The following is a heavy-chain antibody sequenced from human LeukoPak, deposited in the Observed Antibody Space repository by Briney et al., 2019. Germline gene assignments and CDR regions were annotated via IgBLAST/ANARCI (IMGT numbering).Heavy chain of an antibody. J-gene: IGHJ4*02. D-gene: IGHD3-10*01. V-gene: IGHV4-61*01. CDR1: GGSISSGSYY. CDR2: IYYSGST. Sequence: SQTLSLTCTVSGGSISSGSYYWSWIRQPPGKGLEWIGYIYYSGSTNYNPSLKSRVTISVDTSKNQFSLKLSSVTAADTAVYYCARGGYYYGSGSLGGSNWGQGTLVTVSS. CDR3: ARGGYYYGSGSLGGSN.